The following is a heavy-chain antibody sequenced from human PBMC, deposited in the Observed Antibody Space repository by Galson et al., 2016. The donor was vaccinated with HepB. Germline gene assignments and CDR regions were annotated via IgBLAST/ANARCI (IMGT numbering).Heavy chain of an antibody. Sequence: SVKVSCKASGYTFTSYYMHWVRQAPGQGLEWMGIINPSGGSTSYAQKFQGRVTMHRDTSTSTVYMELSSLRSEDTAVYYCARDSPIAVAGNLFDYWGQGTLVTVSS. CDR3: ARDSPIAVAGNLFDY. J-gene: IGHJ4*02. CDR2: INPSGGST. CDR1: GYTFTSYY. D-gene: IGHD6-19*01. V-gene: IGHV1-46*01.